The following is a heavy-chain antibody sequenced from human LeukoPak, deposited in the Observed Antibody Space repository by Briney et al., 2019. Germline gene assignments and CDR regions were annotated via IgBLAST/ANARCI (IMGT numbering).Heavy chain of an antibody. CDR2: MNPNSGNT. Sequence: ASVKVSCMASGYTFTSYDINWVRPATGQGLEWMGWMNPNSGNTGYAQKFQGRVTMTRDTSTSTVYMELSSLRSEDTAVYYCARVAQMDTILPYFDYWGQGTLVTVSS. D-gene: IGHD5-24*01. CDR3: ARVAQMDTILPYFDY. J-gene: IGHJ4*02. V-gene: IGHV1-8*01. CDR1: GYTFTSYD.